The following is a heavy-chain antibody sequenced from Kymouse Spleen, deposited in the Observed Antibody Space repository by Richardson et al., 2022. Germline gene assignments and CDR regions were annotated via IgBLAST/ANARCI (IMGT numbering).Heavy chain of an antibody. V-gene: IGHV3-20*d01. J-gene: IGHJ6*02. CDR1: GFTFDDYG. CDR3: ARDRGCSSTSCSYYYYYGMDV. Sequence: EVQLVESGGGVVRPGGSLRLSCAASGFTFDDYGMSWVRQAPGKGLEWVSGINWNGGSTGYADSVKGRFTISRDNAKNSLYLQMNSLRAEDTALYYCARDRGCSSTSCSYYYYYGMDVWGQGTTVTVSS. D-gene: IGHD2-2*02. CDR2: INWNGGST.